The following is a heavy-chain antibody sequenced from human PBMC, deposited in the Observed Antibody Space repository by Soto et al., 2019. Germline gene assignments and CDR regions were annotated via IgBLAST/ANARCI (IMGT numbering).Heavy chain of an antibody. J-gene: IGHJ6*02. CDR2: ISGYNGDT. Sequence: QGQLVQSGPEAKKPGASVKVSCKASGYTFSRYGISWVRQAPGQGLEWMGWISGYNGDTKYAQKVQGRVTMTIDTSTYTAYMELRSLTSDDTAIYYCAKNEQPPYYYYGMDVWGQGTTVTVSS. V-gene: IGHV1-18*01. CDR3: AKNEQPPYYYYGMDV. CDR1: GYTFSRYG.